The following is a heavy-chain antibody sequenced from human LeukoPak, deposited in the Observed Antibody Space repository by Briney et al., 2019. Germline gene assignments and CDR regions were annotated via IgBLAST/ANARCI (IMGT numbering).Heavy chain of an antibody. Sequence: SETLSLTCAVSGGSISSSNWWSWVRQPPGKGLEWIGEIYHSGSTNYNPSLKSRVTISVDTSKNQFSLKLISVTAADTAVYYCARHYDSSAYYFPFDYWGQGTLVTVSS. J-gene: IGHJ4*02. CDR1: GGSISSSNW. CDR3: ARHYDSSAYYFPFDY. CDR2: IYHSGST. V-gene: IGHV4-4*02. D-gene: IGHD3-22*01.